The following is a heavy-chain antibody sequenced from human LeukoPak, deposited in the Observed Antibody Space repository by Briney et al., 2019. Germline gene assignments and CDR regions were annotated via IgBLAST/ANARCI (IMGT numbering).Heavy chain of an antibody. J-gene: IGHJ4*02. V-gene: IGHV3-7*01. Sequence: GGSLRLSCAGSGFSFSRYWMAWVRQAPGKGLEWVASINQDVSRIHYVDSVKGRFTISRDNAKSSLFLQMTSLRVEDTAVYYCARLKDDVTRFDYWGQGTLVTVSS. CDR3: ARLKDDVTRFDY. D-gene: IGHD3-3*01. CDR1: GFSFSRYW. CDR2: INQDVSRI.